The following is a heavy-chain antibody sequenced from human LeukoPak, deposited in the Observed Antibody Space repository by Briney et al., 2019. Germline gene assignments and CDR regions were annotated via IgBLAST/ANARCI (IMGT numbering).Heavy chain of an antibody. V-gene: IGHV4-39*01. D-gene: IGHD1-26*01. J-gene: IGHJ4*02. CDR2: MYYSGTT. CDR3: ARGGVNFSGSYYYFEY. Sequence: SETLSLTCTVSGASIRTSSYYWGWLRQPPGKGLEWIGNMYYSGTTDYSRSLKSRVTISADTSKNQFSLKLSSVTAADTAVYYCARGGVNFSGSYYYFEYWGQGSLVTVSS. CDR1: GASIRTSSYY.